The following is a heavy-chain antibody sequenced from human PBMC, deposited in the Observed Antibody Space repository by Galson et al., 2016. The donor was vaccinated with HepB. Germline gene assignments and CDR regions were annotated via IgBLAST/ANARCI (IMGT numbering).Heavy chain of an antibody. CDR2: ILHPGRV. CDR1: GGSVSSSDW. CDR3: ARQHRGGPSDY. V-gene: IGHV4-4*02. D-gene: IGHD5-24*01. J-gene: IGHJ4*02. Sequence: SETLSLTCAVSGGSVSSSDWWSWVRQPPGQGLEWIGQILHPGRVHYTPSLASRVTISVDTSNNHFSLRLSSVTAADTALYYCARQHRGGPSDYWGQGTLVIVSS.